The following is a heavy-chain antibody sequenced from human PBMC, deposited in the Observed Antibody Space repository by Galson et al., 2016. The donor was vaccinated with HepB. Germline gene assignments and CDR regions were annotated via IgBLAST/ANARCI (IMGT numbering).Heavy chain of an antibody. CDR2: IRSTTYGGTT. CDR1: GFTFGHYA. CDR3: ARGGYCSRGHCYPRIEYFDH. D-gene: IGHD2-15*01. J-gene: IGHJ4*02. Sequence: SLRLSCATSGFTFGHYALSWFRQAPGKGLEWVGFIRSTTYGGTTEYAASARGRFTISKDDSKSTAYLRMSGLNIYDTAVYYCARGGYCSRGHCYPRIEYFDHWGQGILVTVSS. V-gene: IGHV3-49*03.